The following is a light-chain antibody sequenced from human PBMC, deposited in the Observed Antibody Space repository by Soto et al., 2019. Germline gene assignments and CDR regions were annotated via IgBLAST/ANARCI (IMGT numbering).Light chain of an antibody. CDR2: EVS. Sequence: QPASVSGSPGQSITISCPGTSSDVGSYNLVSWYQQYPGKAPKLMIYEVSKRPSGVSNRFSGSKSGNTASLTISGLQAEDEADYYCCSYAGGPWVFGGGTKLTVL. CDR1: SSDVGSYNL. V-gene: IGLV2-23*02. CDR3: CSYAGGPWV. J-gene: IGLJ3*02.